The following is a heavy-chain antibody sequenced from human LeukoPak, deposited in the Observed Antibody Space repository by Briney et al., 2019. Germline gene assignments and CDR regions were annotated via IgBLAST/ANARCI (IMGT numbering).Heavy chain of an antibody. V-gene: IGHV4-34*01. J-gene: IGHJ4*02. CDR1: GGSFSGYY. Sequence: SETLSLTCAVYGGSFSGYYWSWIRQPPGKGLEWIGEINHSGSTYYNPSLKSRVTISVDTSKNQFSLKLSSVTAADTAVYYCARHRGVRYYYDSSGYLPYWGQGTLVTVSS. CDR2: INHSGST. D-gene: IGHD3-22*01. CDR3: ARHRGVRYYYDSSGYLPY.